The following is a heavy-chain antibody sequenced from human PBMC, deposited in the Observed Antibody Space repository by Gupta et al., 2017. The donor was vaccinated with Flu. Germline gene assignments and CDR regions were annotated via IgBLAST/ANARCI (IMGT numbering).Heavy chain of an antibody. D-gene: IGHD6-19*01. J-gene: IGHJ1*01. CDR2: IAYDGSVQ. CDR3: AKETTMYSSGWYFQD. CDR1: FD. V-gene: IGHV3-30*18. Sequence: FDMHWGRQPAGEGGEWVAVIAYDGSVQHYAGAVKGRCSVARDNSEDTLHLQMNNRKTDDTAVYFCAKETTMYSSGWYFQDWGRGTQVTVSS.